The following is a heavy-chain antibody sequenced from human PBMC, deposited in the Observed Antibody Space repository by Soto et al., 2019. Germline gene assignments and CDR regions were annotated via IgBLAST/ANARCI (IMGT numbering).Heavy chain of an antibody. V-gene: IGHV4-39*07. J-gene: IGHJ1*01. D-gene: IGHD3-22*01. CDR2: TYYSGST. Sequence: SETLSLTCTVSGGSISSSSYYWGWIRQPPGKGLEWIGSTYYSGSTYYNPSLKSRVTISVDTSKNQFSLKLSSVTAADTAVYFCAIYDSSGSRGSQHWGQGTLVTVS. CDR3: AIYDSSGSRGSQH. CDR1: GGSISSSSYY.